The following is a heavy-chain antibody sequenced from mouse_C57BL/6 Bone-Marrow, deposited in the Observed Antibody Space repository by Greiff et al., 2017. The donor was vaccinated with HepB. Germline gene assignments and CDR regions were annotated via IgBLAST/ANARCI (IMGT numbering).Heavy chain of an antibody. J-gene: IGHJ2*01. Sequence: QVQLQQSGAELARPGASVKMSCKASGYTFTSYTMHWVNQRPGQGLEWIGYINPSSGYTKYNQKFKDKATLTADKSSSTAYMQLSSLTSEDSAVYYCARYYYYFDYWGQGTTLTVSS. CDR3: ARYYYYFDY. CDR2: INPSSGYT. D-gene: IGHD2-3*01. V-gene: IGHV1-4*01. CDR1: GYTFTSYT.